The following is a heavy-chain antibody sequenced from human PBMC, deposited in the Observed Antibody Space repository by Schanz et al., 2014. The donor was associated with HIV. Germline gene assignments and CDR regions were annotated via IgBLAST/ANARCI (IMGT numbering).Heavy chain of an antibody. J-gene: IGHJ6*02. Sequence: QVQLVESGGGAVQPGRSLRLSCAASGFTFSSYGMHWVRQAPGKGLEWVAVIWYDGSNKYYADSVKGRFTISRDSSKNTLYLQMNSLRAEDTAVYYCARDAASHSYGSTMDVWGQGTTVTVSS. V-gene: IGHV3-33*01. CDR3: ARDAASHSYGSTMDV. D-gene: IGHD5-18*01. CDR1: GFTFSSYG. CDR2: IWYDGSNK.